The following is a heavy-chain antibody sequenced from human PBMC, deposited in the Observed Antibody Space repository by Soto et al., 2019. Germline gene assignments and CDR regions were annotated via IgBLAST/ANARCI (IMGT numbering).Heavy chain of an antibody. CDR3: ASDFCSGPFAY. D-gene: IGHD3-3*01. Sequence: GGSLRLSCAASGFTFSSYGMHWVRQAPGKGLEWVAVIWYDGSNKYNADSVKGRFPISRDNSKNTLYLQMNSLRAEDTAVYYCASDFCSGPFAYWGQGTLVTVSS. CDR1: GFTFSSYG. V-gene: IGHV3-33*01. CDR2: IWYDGSNK. J-gene: IGHJ4*02.